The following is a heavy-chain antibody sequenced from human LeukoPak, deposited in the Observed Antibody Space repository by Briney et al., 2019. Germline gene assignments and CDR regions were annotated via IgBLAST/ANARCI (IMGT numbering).Heavy chain of an antibody. CDR2: ISHSGSN. J-gene: IGHJ5*02. V-gene: IGHV4-30-2*01. Sequence: PSQTLSLTCTVSGCSISSGDYYWSWIRQPPGKGLEWIGYISHSGSNYYNPSFKSRVTISVDRSKNQFSLKLSSVTAADTAVYYCARRLEIPGGIGWFDPWGQGTLVTVSS. CDR1: GCSISSGDYY. CDR3: ARRLEIPGGIGWFDP. D-gene: IGHD2-2*01.